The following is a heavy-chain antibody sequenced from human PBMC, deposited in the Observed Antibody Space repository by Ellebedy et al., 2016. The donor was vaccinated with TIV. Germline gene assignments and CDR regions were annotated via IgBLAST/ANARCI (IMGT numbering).Heavy chain of an antibody. CDR3: AKDYGDYFDY. CDR2: ISSGTGNT. Sequence: ASVKVSCKASGYTFTSYTMHWVRQAPGQRLEWTGWISSGTGNTEYSQKFQGRVSITRDTSASTAYMELSSLRSEDTAVYYCAKDYGDYFDYWGQGTLVTVSS. CDR1: GYTFTSYT. D-gene: IGHD4-17*01. V-gene: IGHV1-3*01. J-gene: IGHJ4*02.